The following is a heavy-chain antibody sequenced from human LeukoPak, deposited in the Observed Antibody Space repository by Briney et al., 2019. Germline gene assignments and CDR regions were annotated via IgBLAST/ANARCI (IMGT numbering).Heavy chain of an antibody. V-gene: IGHV4-30-4*01. CDR2: IYYTGST. J-gene: IGHJ4*02. Sequence: SETLSLTCTVSGGFISSGEYYWSWIRQPPGKGLEWIGYIYYTGSTYYNPSLKSRVTISVDTSKNQSSLKLRSVTAADTAVYYCARVARDFGVHYYFDYWGQGTLVTVSS. CDR1: GGFISSGEYY. CDR3: ARVARDFGVHYYFDY. D-gene: IGHD4-17*01.